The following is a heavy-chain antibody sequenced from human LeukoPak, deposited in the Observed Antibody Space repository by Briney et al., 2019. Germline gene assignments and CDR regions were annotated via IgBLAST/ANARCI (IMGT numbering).Heavy chain of an antibody. J-gene: IGHJ4*02. Sequence: GGSLRLSCAASGFTFSSYGMHWVRQAPGKGLEWVAFIRYDGSNKYYADSVKGRFTISRDNSKNTLYLQMNSLRAEDTAVYYCAKDKPRGYSYGYNHYWDQGTLVTVSS. CDR1: GFTFSSYG. CDR2: IRYDGSNK. D-gene: IGHD5-18*01. V-gene: IGHV3-30*02. CDR3: AKDKPRGYSYGYNHY.